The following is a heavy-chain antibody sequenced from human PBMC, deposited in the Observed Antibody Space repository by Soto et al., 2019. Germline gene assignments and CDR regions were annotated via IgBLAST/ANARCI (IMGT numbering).Heavy chain of an antibody. CDR2: IYYNGRT. CDR3: ARDGVRGYYDY. Sequence: QVQLQESGPGLVKPSQTLSLTCTVSGGSITSGDYYWSWIRQHPAKGLEWLGYIYYNGRTSYNPSLKGRITISFDTSRNQVSLQLDAVTAADTAKYSCARDGVRGYYDYWGQGSLVTVSS. V-gene: IGHV4-31*03. D-gene: IGHD3-22*01. J-gene: IGHJ4*02. CDR1: GGSITSGDYY.